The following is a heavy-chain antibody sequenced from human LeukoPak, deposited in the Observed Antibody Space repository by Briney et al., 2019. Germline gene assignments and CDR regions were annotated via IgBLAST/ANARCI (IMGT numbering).Heavy chain of an antibody. V-gene: IGHV3-9*01. J-gene: IGHJ4*02. CDR1: GFTFNNYW. Sequence: PGGSLRLSCAASGFTFNNYWMTWVRQAPGKGLEWVSGISWNSGSIGYADSVKGRFTISRDNAKNSLYLQMNSLRAEDTALYYCAKVGDRSGFDYWGQGTLVTVSS. D-gene: IGHD6-25*01. CDR3: AKVGDRSGFDY. CDR2: ISWNSGSI.